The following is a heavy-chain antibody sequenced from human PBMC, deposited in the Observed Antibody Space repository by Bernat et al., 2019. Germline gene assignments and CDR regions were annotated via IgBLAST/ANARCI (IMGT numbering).Heavy chain of an antibody. J-gene: IGHJ4*02. CDR1: GFTFSDYY. CDR3: ARVSGGYDYIWGGDRKEFDY. Sequence: QVQLVESGGGLVKPGGSLRLSCAASGFTFSDYYMSWIRQAPGKGLEWVSYISSSSSYTNYADSVKGRFTISRDNAKNSLYLQMNSLRAEDTAGDYCARVSGGYDYIWGGDRKEFDYWGQGTLVTVSS. V-gene: IGHV3-11*05. D-gene: IGHD3-16*02. CDR2: ISSSSSYT.